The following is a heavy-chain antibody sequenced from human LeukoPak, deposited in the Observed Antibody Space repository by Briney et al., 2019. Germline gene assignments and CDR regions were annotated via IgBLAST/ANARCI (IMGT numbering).Heavy chain of an antibody. CDR1: GGTFSSYA. CDR3: ARGPHGVVPAAMRYYYYMDV. Sequence: ASVKVSCKASGGTFSSYAISWVRQAPGQGLEWMGRIIPIFGTANYAQKFQGRVTITTDESTSTAYMELSSLRSEDTAVYYCARGPHGVVPAAMRYYYYMDVWGKGTTVTVSS. J-gene: IGHJ6*03. D-gene: IGHD2-2*01. V-gene: IGHV1-69*05. CDR2: IIPIFGTA.